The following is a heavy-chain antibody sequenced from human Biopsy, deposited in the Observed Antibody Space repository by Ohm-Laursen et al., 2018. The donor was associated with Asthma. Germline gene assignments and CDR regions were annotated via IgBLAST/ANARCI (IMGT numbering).Heavy chain of an antibody. V-gene: IGHV4-59*01. D-gene: IGHD2-21*02. Sequence: TLSLTCTVSGVSISSDYWRWTRQPPGKGLEWIGHIYYSGSTNYQPSLKGRVTISVDTSKNQFSLKLRSVTAADAAVYYCARGISRVTGLFDHFDAWGQGTLVTVSS. CDR2: IYYSGST. J-gene: IGHJ4*02. CDR1: GVSISSDY. CDR3: ARGISRVTGLFDHFDA.